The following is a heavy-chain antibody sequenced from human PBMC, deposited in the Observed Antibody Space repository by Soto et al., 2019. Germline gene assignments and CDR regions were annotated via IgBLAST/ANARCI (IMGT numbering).Heavy chain of an antibody. Sequence: ASVKVSCKASGYTFTRYAMHWVRQAPGQRLEWMGWINAGNGNTRYLQKLQGRVTITRDTSARIVYMELNSLTSEDTAIYYCARDNSRTFPAAPGDKKSDSSGWWFDPWGQGTLVTVSS. CDR3: ARDNSRTFPAAPGDKKSDSSGWWFDP. V-gene: IGHV1-3*01. J-gene: IGHJ5*02. CDR1: GYTFTRYA. CDR2: INAGNGNT. D-gene: IGHD6-13*01.